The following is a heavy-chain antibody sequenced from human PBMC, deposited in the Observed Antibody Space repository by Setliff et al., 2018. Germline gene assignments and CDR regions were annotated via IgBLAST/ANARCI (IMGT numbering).Heavy chain of an antibody. CDR2: VYYSGLT. J-gene: IGHJ4*02. CDR1: GGSISTYY. CDR3: AGRPQNTPMGPCDY. Sequence: PSETLSLTCTVSGGSISTYYWSWIRQPPGKGLEFIGYVYYSGLTNYDPSLKSRVTMSVDSSKNQFSLKLSSVTAADTAIYYCAGRPQNTPMGPCDYWGQGTLVTVSS. D-gene: IGHD5-18*01. V-gene: IGHV4-59*01.